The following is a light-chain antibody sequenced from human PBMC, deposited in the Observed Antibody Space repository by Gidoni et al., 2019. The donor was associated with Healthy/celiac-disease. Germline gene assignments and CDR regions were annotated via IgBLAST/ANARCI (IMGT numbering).Light chain of an antibody. CDR1: QSISSY. J-gene: IGKJ4*01. Sequence: DIQMTQSPSSLSASGGDRVTITCRASQSISSYLNWYQQKPGKAPKLLIYAEASLQSGVPSRFSGSGSGTDFTLTISSLQPEDFATYYCQQSYSTPLTFGGGTKVEIK. V-gene: IGKV1-39*01. CDR2: AEA. CDR3: QQSYSTPLT.